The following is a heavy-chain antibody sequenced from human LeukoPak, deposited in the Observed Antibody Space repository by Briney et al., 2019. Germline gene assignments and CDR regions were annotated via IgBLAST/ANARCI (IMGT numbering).Heavy chain of an antibody. Sequence: GGSLRLSCAASGFTFTSYWMHWVRQAPGKGLVWVSRVNRDGSSTDYADSVKGRFTISRDNAKNTLYLQMDNLRADDTAVYYCAKEGWETWGQGTLVTVSS. CDR2: VNRDGSST. CDR3: AKEGWET. V-gene: IGHV3-74*01. CDR1: GFTFTSYW. J-gene: IGHJ5*02. D-gene: IGHD1-26*01.